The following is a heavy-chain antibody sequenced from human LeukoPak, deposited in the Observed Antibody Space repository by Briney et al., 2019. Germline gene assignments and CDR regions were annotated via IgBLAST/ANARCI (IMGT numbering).Heavy chain of an antibody. J-gene: IGHJ4*02. D-gene: IGHD1-20*01. CDR3: MYNRNDAGFDS. CDR1: VFTFINAW. CDR2: IKSKTDGGTT. V-gene: IGHV3-15*01. Sequence: GGSLRLSCAASVFTFINAWMTWVRQAPGKGLEWVGRIKSKTDGGTTDYAGSVKGRFTISRDDSKNTLYLQMNSLKTKDTGMYYCMYNRNDAGFDSWGQGSLVTVSS.